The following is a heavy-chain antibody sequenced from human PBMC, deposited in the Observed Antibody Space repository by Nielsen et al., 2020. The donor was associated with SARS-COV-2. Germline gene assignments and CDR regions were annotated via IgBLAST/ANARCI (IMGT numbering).Heavy chain of an antibody. D-gene: IGHD6-13*01. CDR3: AIHPGYSSSWVNY. Sequence: GESLKISCAASGFTFSSYGMHWVRQAPGKGLEWVAVIWYDGSNKYYADSVKGRFTISRDNSKNTLYLQMNSLRAEDTAVYYCAIHPGYSSSWVNYWGQGTLVTVSS. CDR2: IWYDGSNK. CDR1: GFTFSSYG. J-gene: IGHJ4*02. V-gene: IGHV3-33*01.